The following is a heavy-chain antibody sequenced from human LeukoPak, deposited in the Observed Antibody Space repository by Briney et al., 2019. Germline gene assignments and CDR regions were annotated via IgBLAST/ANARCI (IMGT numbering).Heavy chain of an antibody. CDR1: GGSISSFS. Sequence: SETLYLTCTVSGGSISSFSWTWIRQPPGKGLEWIGYISYSGSTNYNPSLKSRVTLSVDTSKNRFSLRLSSVTAADTAVYFCARDSRVGSYWYFDLWGRGTLVTVSS. J-gene: IGHJ2*01. D-gene: IGHD1-1*01. CDR3: ARDSRVGSYWYFDL. CDR2: ISYSGST. V-gene: IGHV4-59*01.